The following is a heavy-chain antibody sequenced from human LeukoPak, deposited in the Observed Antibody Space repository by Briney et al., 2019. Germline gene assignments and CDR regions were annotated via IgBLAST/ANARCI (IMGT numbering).Heavy chain of an antibody. D-gene: IGHD1-1*01. CDR2: ISTSGST. Sequence: PSETLSLTCTISRGSISSYYWSWIRQPPGKGLEWVGYISTSGSTNYNPSLKSRVTISADTSKNQFSLNLSFVTAADTAVYYCARRRSTGTTGYFDYWGQGTLVTVSS. J-gene: IGHJ4*02. CDR1: RGSISSYY. CDR3: ARRRSTGTTGYFDY. V-gene: IGHV4-4*09.